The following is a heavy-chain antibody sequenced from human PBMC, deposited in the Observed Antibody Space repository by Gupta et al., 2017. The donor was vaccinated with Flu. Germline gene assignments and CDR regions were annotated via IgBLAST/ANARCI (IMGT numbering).Heavy chain of an antibody. CDR1: GGG. V-gene: IGHV2-5*01. CDR3: AHYSYDNSGYYGFDY. D-gene: IGHD3-22*01. J-gene: IGHJ4*02. CDR2: IYWNDDM. Sequence: GGGVGWIRQPPGKALEWLALIYWNDDMRNRPSLKSRLTITKDTSKSQVVLTLTNMDPVDTATYYCAHYSYDNSGYYGFDYWGQGTLVTVSS.